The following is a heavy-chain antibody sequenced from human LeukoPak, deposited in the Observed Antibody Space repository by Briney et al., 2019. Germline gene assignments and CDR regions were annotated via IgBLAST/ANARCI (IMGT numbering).Heavy chain of an antibody. CDR1: GFTFNNHG. Sequence: PGGSLRLSCAASGFTFNNHGMHWVRQAPGKGLEWVAFIRSDGSNKKYADSVKGLFTISRDNSKNTLYLQMNSLRAEDTAVYYCARSRSGFYEDYWGQGTLVTVSS. CDR3: ARSRSGFYEDY. J-gene: IGHJ4*02. CDR2: IRSDGSNK. D-gene: IGHD3-3*01. V-gene: IGHV3-30*02.